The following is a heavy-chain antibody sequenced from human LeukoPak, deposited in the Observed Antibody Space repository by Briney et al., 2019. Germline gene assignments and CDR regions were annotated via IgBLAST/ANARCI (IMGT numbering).Heavy chain of an antibody. J-gene: IGHJ4*02. Sequence: GGSLRLSCAASGFSFSDYAMSWVRQAPGKGLEWVSAISGSGGSTYYADSVKGRFTISRDNSKNTLYLQMNSLRAEDTAVYYCARYSSSAYFDYWGQGTLVTVSS. V-gene: IGHV3-23*01. CDR1: GFSFSDYA. D-gene: IGHD6-6*01. CDR3: ARYSSSAYFDY. CDR2: ISGSGGST.